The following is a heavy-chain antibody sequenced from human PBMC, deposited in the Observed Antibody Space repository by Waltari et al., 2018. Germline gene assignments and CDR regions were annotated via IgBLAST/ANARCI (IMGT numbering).Heavy chain of an antibody. J-gene: IGHJ4*02. CDR1: GYTFTYRY. V-gene: IGHV1-45*02. CDR3: ARGKEQWLLDY. D-gene: IGHD6-19*01. Sequence: QMQLVQSGAEVKKTGSSVKVSCKASGYTFTYRYLHWVRQAPGQALEWMGWITPFNGNTNYAQKFQDRVTITRDRSMSTAYMELSSLRSEDTAMYYCARGKEQWLLDYWGQGTLVIVSS. CDR2: ITPFNGNT.